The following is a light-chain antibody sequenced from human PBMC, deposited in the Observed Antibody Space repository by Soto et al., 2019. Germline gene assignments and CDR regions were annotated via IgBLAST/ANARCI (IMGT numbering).Light chain of an antibody. Sequence: DIVMTQSPLSLPVTPGEPASISCRSSQSLLHSNGYNYLDWYLQKPGQSPQLLIYWGSNRASGVPDRFSGSGSGTDFTLKISRVEAEDVGVYYGMQALQTLLFTFGPGTKVYIK. V-gene: IGKV2-28*01. J-gene: IGKJ3*01. CDR3: MQALQTLLFT. CDR1: QSLLHSNGYNY. CDR2: WGS.